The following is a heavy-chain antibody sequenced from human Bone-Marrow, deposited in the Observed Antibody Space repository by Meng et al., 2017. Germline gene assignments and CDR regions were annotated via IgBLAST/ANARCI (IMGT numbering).Heavy chain of an antibody. V-gene: IGHV5-51*01. D-gene: IGHD4-23*01. CDR3: ARFGGPSFSNYCFDY. J-gene: IGHJ4*02. CDR1: GYNFYGYW. CDR2: IYPDDSRT. Sequence: GESLKISCKGSGYNFYGYWIGWVRQMPGKGLEWMGLIYPDDSRTTYSPSFQGQATMSAVKSISTAYLQWSSLTASDTATYYCARFGGPSFSNYCFDYWGQGTLVTVSS.